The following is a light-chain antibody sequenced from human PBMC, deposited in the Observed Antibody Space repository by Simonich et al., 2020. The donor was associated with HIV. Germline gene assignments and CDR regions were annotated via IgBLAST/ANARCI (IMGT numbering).Light chain of an antibody. V-gene: IGLV2-14*02. CDR2: DVS. Sequence: QSALTQPASVSGSRGQSITISCTGSSSDVGSHNFVSWFQQHPGKAPKLMIYDVSKRPSGVSSRFSGSKSGNTASLTISGLQAEDEADYYCISYTTSTTWVFGGGTKLTVL. CDR1: SSDVGSHNF. J-gene: IGLJ3*02. CDR3: ISYTTSTTWV.